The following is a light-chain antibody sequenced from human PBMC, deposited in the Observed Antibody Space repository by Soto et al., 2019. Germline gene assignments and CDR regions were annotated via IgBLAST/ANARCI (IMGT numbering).Light chain of an antibody. CDR1: QSVKTF. CDR2: DAS. V-gene: IGKV3-11*01. Sequence: EILITQSPAILSVSPGERATLSCRASQSVKTFLVWYQQRPGQPPRLLIHDASHRAAGIPARFSGSGFGTDFTLTISSLEPEDAAVYYCQQRSNWPPITFGQGTRLEIK. CDR3: QQRSNWPPIT. J-gene: IGKJ5*01.